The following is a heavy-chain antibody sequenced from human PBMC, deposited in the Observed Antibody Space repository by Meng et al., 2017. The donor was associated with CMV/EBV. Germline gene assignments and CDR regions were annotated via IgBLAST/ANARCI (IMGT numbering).Heavy chain of an antibody. CDR1: GFTVSSNY. CDR3: ARGSDRDYYGMDV. Sequence: GESLKISCAASGFTVSSNYMSWVRQAPGKGLEWVSVIHSGGSTYYADSVKGRFTISRDNSKNTLYLQMNSLRAEDTAVYYCARGSDRDYYGMDVWGQGTTVTVSS. CDR2: IHSGGST. J-gene: IGHJ6*02. V-gene: IGHV3-53*01.